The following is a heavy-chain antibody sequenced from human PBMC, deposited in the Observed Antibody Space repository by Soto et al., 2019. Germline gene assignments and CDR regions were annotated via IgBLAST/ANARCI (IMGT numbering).Heavy chain of an antibody. CDR3: ARGSLLWFGELFPIDY. D-gene: IGHD3-10*01. Sequence: PGGSLRLSCAASGFTFSGHAMHWVRQAPGKGLEWVAVISFDGSNKYYADSVKGRFTISRDNSKNTLYLQMNSLRAEDTAVYYCARGSLLWFGELFPIDYWGQGTLVTVSS. CDR1: GFTFSGHA. CDR2: ISFDGSNK. J-gene: IGHJ4*02. V-gene: IGHV3-30-3*01.